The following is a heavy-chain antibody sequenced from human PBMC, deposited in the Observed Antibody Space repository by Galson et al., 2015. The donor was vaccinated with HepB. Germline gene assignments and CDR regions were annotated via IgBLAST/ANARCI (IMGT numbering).Heavy chain of an antibody. Sequence: QSGAEVKKPGESLTISCKGSGYSFTSYWIGWVRQMPGKGLEWMGIIHPGDSDTRYSPSFQGQVTISGDKSISTAYLQWSSLKAADTAMYYCASHIRRDAFDIWGQGTMVTVSS. D-gene: IGHD1-14*01. J-gene: IGHJ3*02. CDR1: GYSFTSYW. V-gene: IGHV5-51*01. CDR3: ASHIRRDAFDI. CDR2: IHPGDSDT.